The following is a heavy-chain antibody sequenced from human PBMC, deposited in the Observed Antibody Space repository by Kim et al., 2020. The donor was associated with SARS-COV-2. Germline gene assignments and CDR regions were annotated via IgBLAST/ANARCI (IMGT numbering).Heavy chain of an antibody. J-gene: IGHJ4*02. CDR1: GFPFTTYY. V-gene: IGHV3-7*01. Sequence: GGSLRLSCAASGFPFTTYYMTWVRQAPGKGLEWVANIKPDGSDKNYVESVKGRFTISRDNTERSLSLQMNILRVEDTAVYYCARGGGSYYSVWGRGTLVT. CDR3: ARGGGSYYSV. D-gene: IGHD1-26*01. CDR2: IKPDGSDK.